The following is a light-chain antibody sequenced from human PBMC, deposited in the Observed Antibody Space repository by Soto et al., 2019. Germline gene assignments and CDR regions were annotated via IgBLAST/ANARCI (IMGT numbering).Light chain of an antibody. CDR2: AVS. CDR1: SSDVGGYKY. Sequence: VLTQPPSASGSPGQSVTISCTGTSSDVGGYKYVSWYQQYPGKAPKLMIYAVSERPSGVPDRFSGSKSGNTASLTVSGLQAEDEADYYCSSYAGSNNYVFGTGTKVTVL. J-gene: IGLJ1*01. V-gene: IGLV2-8*01. CDR3: SSYAGSNNYV.